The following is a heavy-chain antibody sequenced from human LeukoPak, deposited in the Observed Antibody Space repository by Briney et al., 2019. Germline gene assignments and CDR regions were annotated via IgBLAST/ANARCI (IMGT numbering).Heavy chain of an antibody. Sequence: GGSLRLSCAASGFTFSSYGMHWVRQAPGKGLEWVAFISYNVSYKDYPDSVKGRFTISRDNSKNTLYLQMNSLRPEDAAVYYCARGWGGSSWPFDYWGQGTLVTVSS. V-gene: IGHV3-30*19. CDR3: ARGWGGSSWPFDY. D-gene: IGHD6-13*01. J-gene: IGHJ4*02. CDR2: ISYNVSYK. CDR1: GFTFSSYG.